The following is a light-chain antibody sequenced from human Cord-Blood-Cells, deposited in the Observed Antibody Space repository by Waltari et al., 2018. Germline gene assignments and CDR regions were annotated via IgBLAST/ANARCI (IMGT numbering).Light chain of an antibody. CDR1: SSDVGGYNY. J-gene: IGLJ3*02. V-gene: IGLV2-14*03. Sequence: QSALTQPASVSGSPGQSITISCTGTSSDVGGYNYVSWYQQHPGKPPKLMIYDVSNRPSGVSNRFSGSKSGNTASLTISGLQAEDEADYYYSSYTSSSTLVFGGGTKLTVL. CDR3: SSYTSSSTLV. CDR2: DVS.